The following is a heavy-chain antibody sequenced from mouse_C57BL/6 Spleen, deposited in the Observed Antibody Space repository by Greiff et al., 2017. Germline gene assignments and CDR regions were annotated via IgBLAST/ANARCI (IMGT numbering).Heavy chain of an antibody. Sequence: LVEPGASVKISCKASGYAFSSSWMNWVKQRPGKGLEWIGRIYPGDGDTNYNGKFKGKATLTADKSSSTAYMQLSSLTSEDSAVYFCARSSITTVVAFDYWGQGTTLTVSS. CDR1: GYAFSSSW. D-gene: IGHD1-1*01. CDR3: ARSSITTVVAFDY. J-gene: IGHJ2*01. CDR2: IYPGDGDT. V-gene: IGHV1-82*01.